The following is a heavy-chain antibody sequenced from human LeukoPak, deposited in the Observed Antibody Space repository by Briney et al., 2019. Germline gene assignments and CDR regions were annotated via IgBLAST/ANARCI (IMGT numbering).Heavy chain of an antibody. J-gene: IGHJ6*03. D-gene: IGHD6-6*01. CDR3: ARVATIAARHYMDV. CDR2: ISSSSSYI. Sequence: GGSLRLSCAASGFIFSNYGMHWVRQTPGKGLEWVSSISSSSSYIYYADSVKGRFTISRDNAKNSLYLQMNSLRAEDTAVYYCARVATIAARHYMDVWGKGTTVTVSS. CDR1: GFIFSNYG. V-gene: IGHV3-21*01.